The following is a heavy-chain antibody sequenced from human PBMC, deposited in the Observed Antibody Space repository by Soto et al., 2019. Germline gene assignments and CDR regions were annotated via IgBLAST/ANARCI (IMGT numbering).Heavy chain of an antibody. CDR1: GFTFTSSA. CDR3: AADRYYDILTGPPSLRMDV. J-gene: IGHJ6*03. CDR2: IVVGSGNT. V-gene: IGHV1-58*02. Sequence: GASVKVSCKASGFTFTSSAMQWVRQARGQRLEWIGWIVVGSGNTNYAQKFQERVTITRDMSTSTAYMELSSLRSEDTAVYYCAADRYYDILTGPPSLRMDVWGKGTTLTVSS. D-gene: IGHD3-9*01.